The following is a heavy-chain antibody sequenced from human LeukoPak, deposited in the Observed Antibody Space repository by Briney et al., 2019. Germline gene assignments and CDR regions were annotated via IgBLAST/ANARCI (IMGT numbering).Heavy chain of an antibody. D-gene: IGHD3-10*01. CDR2: ISGSATDT. V-gene: IGHV3-23*01. CDR1: GITLSNYG. CDR3: ASLLRGVII. Sequence: GGSLRLSCAVSGITLSNYGMSWVRQAPGKGLEWVSAISGSATDTYYADSVKGRFTISRDNSENTVYLQMNTLRAEDTAVYYCASLLRGVIIWGQGTLVTVSS. J-gene: IGHJ4*02.